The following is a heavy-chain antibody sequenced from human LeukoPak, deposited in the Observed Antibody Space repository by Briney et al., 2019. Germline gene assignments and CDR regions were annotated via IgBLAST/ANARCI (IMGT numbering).Heavy chain of an antibody. CDR2: IYYSGRT. Sequence: SETLSHTCAVSGGSISSYYWSWIRQPPGKGLEGIGDIYYSGRTNYNPSLQSRVTISVGPSKIQFYPKLSSVTAADTAVYYGARGPVVVPAASLYYYYYGMDVWGKGTTVTVSS. D-gene: IGHD2-2*01. V-gene: IGHV4-59*01. CDR3: ARGPVVVPAASLYYYYYGMDV. J-gene: IGHJ6*04. CDR1: GGSISSYY.